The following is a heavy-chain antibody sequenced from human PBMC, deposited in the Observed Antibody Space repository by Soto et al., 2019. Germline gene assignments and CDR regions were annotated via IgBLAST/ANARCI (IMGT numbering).Heavy chain of an antibody. J-gene: IGHJ3*02. D-gene: IGHD3-10*01. CDR1: GFTFSSYA. CDR3: AKDGSGSTFSFDAFDI. V-gene: IGHV3-23*01. Sequence: GGSLRLSCAASGFTFSSYAMSWVRQAPGKGLEWVSAISGSGGSTYYADSVKGRFTISRDNSKNTLYLQMNSLRAEDTAVYYCAKDGSGSTFSFDAFDIWGQGTMVTVSS. CDR2: ISGSGGST.